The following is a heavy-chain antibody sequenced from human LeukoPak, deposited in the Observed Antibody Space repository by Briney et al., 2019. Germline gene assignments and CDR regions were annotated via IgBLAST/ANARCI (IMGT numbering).Heavy chain of an antibody. CDR2: ISVGAEYI. CDR3: ASGPPFLKYFEY. Sequence: PGGSLRLSCAASGFTFSSRWMHWVRQAPGKGLEWVSTISVGAEYIFYADSVKGRFTISRDDSNNALYLQMHSLRAEDTALYYCASGPPFLKYFEYWGQGTLVTVSS. V-gene: IGHV3-23*01. D-gene: IGHD3-3*01. CDR1: GFTFSSRW. J-gene: IGHJ4*02.